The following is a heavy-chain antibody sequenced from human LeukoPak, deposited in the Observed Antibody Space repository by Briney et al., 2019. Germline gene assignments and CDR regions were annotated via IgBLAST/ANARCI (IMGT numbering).Heavy chain of an antibody. CDR1: NFSFGYYG. Sequence: GGSLRLSCTGSNFSFGYYGMNWVRQTPGKGLEWLSYITATSGSVYYADSVKGRFTISRDNAKNSLYLQMNSLRAEDTALYYCATTLVRGVSFAFDIWGQGTMVTVSS. J-gene: IGHJ3*02. CDR2: ITATSGSV. V-gene: IGHV3-48*04. CDR3: ATTLVRGVSFAFDI. D-gene: IGHD3-10*01.